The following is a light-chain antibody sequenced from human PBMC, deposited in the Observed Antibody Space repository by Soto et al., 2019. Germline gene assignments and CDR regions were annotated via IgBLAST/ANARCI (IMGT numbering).Light chain of an antibody. CDR1: QSLSSNS. CDR2: GAS. Sequence: EVVLAQSPDTLSLSPGERATLSCRASQSLSSNSLAWYQQKPGQAPRPLVSGASSRAAGIADRFSGSGSGADFTLTISRLEPEDFAVYYCQQYDVSPLTFGGGTTVEI. CDR3: QQYDVSPLT. V-gene: IGKV3-20*01. J-gene: IGKJ4*01.